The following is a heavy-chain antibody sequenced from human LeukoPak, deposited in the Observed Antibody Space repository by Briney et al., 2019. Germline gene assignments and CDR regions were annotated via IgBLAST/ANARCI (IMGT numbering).Heavy chain of an antibody. CDR3: ARSYYCSSTSCPPNYYYMDV. CDR2: IILIFGTA. D-gene: IGHD2-2*01. V-gene: IGHV1-69*05. CDR1: GGTFSSYA. Sequence: SVKVSCKASGGTFSSYAISWVRQAPGQGLEWMGGIILIFGTANYAQKFQGRVTITTDESTSTAYMELSSLRSEDTAVYYCARSYYCSSTSCPPNYYYMDVWGKGTTVTVSS. J-gene: IGHJ6*03.